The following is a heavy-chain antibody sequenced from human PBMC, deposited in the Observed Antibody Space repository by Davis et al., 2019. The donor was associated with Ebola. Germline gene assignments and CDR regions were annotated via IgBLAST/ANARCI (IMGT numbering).Heavy chain of an antibody. CDR3: ASRQAAPDRGPWFDP. D-gene: IGHD6-13*01. V-gene: IGHV4-39*01. J-gene: IGHJ5*02. CDR1: GASITSSSYH. Sequence: MPSETLSLTCTLSGASITSSSYHWGWIRQPPGKGLEWIGTIYYSGSTYYNPSLKSPVTISVDTSKNQFSLKLSSVTAADTAVYYCASRQAAPDRGPWFDPWGQGTLVTVSS. CDR2: IYYSGST.